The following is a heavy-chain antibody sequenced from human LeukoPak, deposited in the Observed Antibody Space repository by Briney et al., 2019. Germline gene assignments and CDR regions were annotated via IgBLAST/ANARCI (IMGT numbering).Heavy chain of an antibody. D-gene: IGHD3-10*01. J-gene: IGHJ4*02. V-gene: IGHV3-48*02. Sequence: GGSLRLSCAASGFTLSSYSMDWVRQSLGKGLEWVSYISSTSSTIYYADSVKGRFTISRDNARNSLYLQMNSLRDEDTAVYYCARPTSGFYKFWGQGTLVTVSS. CDR1: GFTLSSYS. CDR3: ARPTSGFYKF. CDR2: ISSTSSTI.